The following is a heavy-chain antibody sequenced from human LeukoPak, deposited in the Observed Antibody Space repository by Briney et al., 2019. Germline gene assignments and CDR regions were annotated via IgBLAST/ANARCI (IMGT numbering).Heavy chain of an antibody. J-gene: IGHJ4*02. D-gene: IGHD6-19*01. Sequence: GGSLRLSCAASGFTFSSYSMNWVRQAPGKGLEWVSSISSSSSYIYYADSVKGRFTISRDNAKNSLYLQMNSLRAEDTAIYYCAKEYSSGWYYFVYWGQGTLVTVSS. V-gene: IGHV3-21*04. CDR2: ISSSSSYI. CDR3: AKEYSSGWYYFVY. CDR1: GFTFSSYS.